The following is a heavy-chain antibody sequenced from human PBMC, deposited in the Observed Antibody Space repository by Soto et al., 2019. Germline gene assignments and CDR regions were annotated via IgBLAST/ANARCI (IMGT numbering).Heavy chain of an antibody. CDR1: GGSFSGYY. V-gene: IGHV4-34*01. Sequence: SETLSLTCAVYGGSFSGYYWSWIRQPPGKGLEWIGEINHSGSTNYNPSLKSRVTISVDTSENQFSLKLNSVTAADTAVYYCARGSPDCSGGSCAPIYYYYMDVWGKGTTVTVSS. CDR3: ARGSPDCSGGSCAPIYYYYMDV. D-gene: IGHD2-15*01. CDR2: INHSGST. J-gene: IGHJ6*03.